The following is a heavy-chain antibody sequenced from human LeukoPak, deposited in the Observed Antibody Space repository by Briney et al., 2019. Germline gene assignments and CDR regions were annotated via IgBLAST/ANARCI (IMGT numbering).Heavy chain of an antibody. Sequence: ASVKVSCKVSGYTLTELSMHWVRQAPGKGFEWMGGFDPEDGETIYAQKFQGRVTMTEDTSTDTAYMELSSLRSEDTAVYYCATVRTWEPMTWFDPWGQGTLVTVSS. CDR3: ATVRTWEPMTWFDP. CDR2: FDPEDGET. D-gene: IGHD1-26*01. J-gene: IGHJ5*02. V-gene: IGHV1-24*01. CDR1: GYTLTELS.